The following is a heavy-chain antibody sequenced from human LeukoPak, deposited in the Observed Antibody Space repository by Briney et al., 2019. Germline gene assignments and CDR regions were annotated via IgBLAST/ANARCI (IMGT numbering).Heavy chain of an antibody. CDR3: ARAGYYDSGSYPYYFDN. CDR1: GFTFSSYV. CDR2: IWYDGSNK. J-gene: IGHJ4*02. Sequence: GGSLRLSCAVSGFTFSSYVMHWVRQAPGKELEWVAVIWYDGSNKYYADSVKGRFTISRDNSKNTLYLQMNSLRAEDTAVYYCARAGYYDSGSYPYYFDNWGQGTLVTVSS. D-gene: IGHD3-10*01. V-gene: IGHV3-33*01.